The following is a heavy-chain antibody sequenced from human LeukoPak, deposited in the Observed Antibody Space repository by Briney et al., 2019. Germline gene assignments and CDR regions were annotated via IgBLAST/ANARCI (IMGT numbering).Heavy chain of an antibody. CDR3: ARQSDYVDY. V-gene: IGHV4-4*07. CDR1: GVSIRRYY. Sequence: PSETLSLTCTVSGVSIRRYYWSWLRQPAGNRLEWIGRIYTNGNTNYNPSLTSRVTMSLDTSRNQLSLKLSAVTAADPPVYYCARQSDYVDYWGQGTLVTVSS. J-gene: IGHJ4*02. CDR2: IYTNGNT.